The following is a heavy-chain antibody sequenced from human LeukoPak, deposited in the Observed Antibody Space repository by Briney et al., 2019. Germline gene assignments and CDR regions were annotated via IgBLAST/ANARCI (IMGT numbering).Heavy chain of an antibody. V-gene: IGHV3-48*03. CDR2: ITGTGSRI. J-gene: IGHJ4*02. Sequence: GGSLRLSCAASGFTFSSYEMNWVRQAPGKGLEWVSYITGTGSRIYYADSVKGRFTISRDNAKNSLYLQMNSLRAEDMAVYYCARDSAFDYWGQGTLVTVSS. CDR3: ARDSAFDY. D-gene: IGHD6-25*01. CDR1: GFTFSSYE.